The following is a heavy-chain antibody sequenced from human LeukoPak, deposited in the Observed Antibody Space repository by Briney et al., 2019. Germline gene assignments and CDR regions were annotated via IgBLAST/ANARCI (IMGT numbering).Heavy chain of an antibody. Sequence: TGGSLRLSCAASGLSVSSNYMSWVRQAPGKGLEWVSVIYSGENTYYADSVKGRFTISRDNAKNSLYLQMNSLRAEDTALYYCAKVTFGSGSYYNIDWYFDLWGRGTLVTVSS. CDR1: GLSVSSNY. V-gene: IGHV3-53*05. D-gene: IGHD3-10*01. CDR3: AKVTFGSGSYYNIDWYFDL. J-gene: IGHJ2*01. CDR2: IYSGENT.